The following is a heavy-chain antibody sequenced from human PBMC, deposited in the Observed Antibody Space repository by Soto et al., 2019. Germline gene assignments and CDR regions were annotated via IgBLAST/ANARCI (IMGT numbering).Heavy chain of an antibody. D-gene: IGHD2-21*02. V-gene: IGHV4-34*01. J-gene: IGHJ6*02. CDR1: GGSFSGYY. CDR2: INHSGST. CDR3: ARGRGDSRYYYYYSGMDV. Sequence: QVQLQQWGAGLLKPSETLSLTCAVYGGSFSGYYWCWIRQPPGKGLELLGEINHSGSTNYNPYLKSRVTISVDTSKNQLSLKLSSVTAADTAVYYCARGRGDSRYYYYYSGMDVWGQGTTVTVSS.